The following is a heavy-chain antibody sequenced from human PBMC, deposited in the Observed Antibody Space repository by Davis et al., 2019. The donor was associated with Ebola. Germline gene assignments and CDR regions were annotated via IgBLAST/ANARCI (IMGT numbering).Heavy chain of an antibody. CDR2: INHSGST. D-gene: IGHD6-19*01. J-gene: IGHJ4*02. Sequence: SETLSLTCAVYGGSFSGYYWSWIRQPPGKGLEWIGEINHSGSTNYNPSLKSRVTISVDTSKNQFSLKLSSVTAADTAVYYCAGGLGYSSGWYVGFVGPGRTLDYWGQGTVVTVSS. CDR3: AGGLGYSSGWYVGFVGPGRTLDY. CDR1: GGSFSGYY. V-gene: IGHV4-34*01.